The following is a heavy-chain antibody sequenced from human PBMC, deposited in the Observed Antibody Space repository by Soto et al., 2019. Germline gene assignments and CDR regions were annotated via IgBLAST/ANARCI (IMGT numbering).Heavy chain of an antibody. J-gene: IGHJ6*02. CDR1: GNSFNNW. CDR3: ARLGFEYDTLTAYYNVHHYYGLDV. V-gene: IGHV5-51*01. Sequence: VESLKISCKGLGNSFNNWIGWVRQVPGKGLEWMGVIYPGDSDTRYSPSFQGQVTISADKSISTAYLRWSSLKASDTAMYYCARLGFEYDTLTAYYNVHHYYGLDVWGQGTSVTVSS. CDR2: IYPGDSDT. D-gene: IGHD3-9*01.